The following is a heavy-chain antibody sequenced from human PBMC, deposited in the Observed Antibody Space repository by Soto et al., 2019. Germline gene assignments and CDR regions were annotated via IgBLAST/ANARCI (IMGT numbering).Heavy chain of an antibody. D-gene: IGHD1-1*01. Sequence: GGSLRLSCAASGFTFSSYGMHWVRQAPGKGLEWVAVIWYDGSDKYYADSVKGRFTISRDNSKNTLYLQMNSLRAEDTAAYYCALSWYSYYFDLWGQGTLVTVSS. V-gene: IGHV3-33*08. CDR2: IWYDGSDK. CDR1: GFTFSSYG. CDR3: ALSWYSYYFDL. J-gene: IGHJ4*02.